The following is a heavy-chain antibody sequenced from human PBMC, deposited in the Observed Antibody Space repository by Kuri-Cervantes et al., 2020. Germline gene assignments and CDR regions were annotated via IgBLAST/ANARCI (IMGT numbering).Heavy chain of an antibody. CDR1: GFTFSSYW. CDR2: IKQDGSEK. J-gene: IGHJ4*02. CDR3: AKGGPYDSKGNYFDY. Sequence: GGSLRLSCAASGFTFSSYWMSWVRQAPGKGLEWVANIKQDGSEKYYVDSVKGRFTISRDNAKNSLYLQMNSLGAEDTAVYYCAKGGPYDSKGNYFDYWGQGTLVTVSS. V-gene: IGHV3-7*02. D-gene: IGHD3-22*01.